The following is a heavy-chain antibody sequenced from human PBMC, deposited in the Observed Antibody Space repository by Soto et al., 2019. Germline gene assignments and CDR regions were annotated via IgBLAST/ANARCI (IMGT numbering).Heavy chain of an antibody. Sequence: QVQLQESGPGLVRPSGTLSLTCAVSRGSITGSYWWSWVRQTPGKGLEWIREIAHGGNTHDNPALKSRVTLTADKSKNQFSLGLTSVTAADTAVYYCARRMGAFDIWGQGTMVTVSS. CDR2: IAHGGNT. CDR1: RGSITGSYW. CDR3: ARRMGAFDI. D-gene: IGHD2-8*01. V-gene: IGHV4-4*02. J-gene: IGHJ3*02.